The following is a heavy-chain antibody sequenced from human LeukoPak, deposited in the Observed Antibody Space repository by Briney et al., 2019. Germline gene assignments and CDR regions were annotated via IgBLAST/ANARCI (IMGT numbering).Heavy chain of an antibody. J-gene: IGHJ4*02. CDR2: VYRSGST. CDR1: GGSVSSHY. Sequence: PSETLSLTCTVSGGSVSSHYWSWIRQPPDKGLEWIGYVYRSGSTDYNPSLKSRVTISMDTSKNRFSLKLRSVTAADTAVYYCARATVDTAMVWGYWGQGVLVTVSS. D-gene: IGHD5-18*01. CDR3: ARATVDTAMVWGY. V-gene: IGHV4-59*02.